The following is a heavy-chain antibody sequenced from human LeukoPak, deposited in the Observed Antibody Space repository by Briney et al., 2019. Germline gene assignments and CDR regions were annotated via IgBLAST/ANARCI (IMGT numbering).Heavy chain of an antibody. V-gene: IGHV1-18*01. CDR1: GCTFTSYG. Sequence: GASVKVSCKASGCTFTSYGISWVRQAPGQGLEWMGWISAYNGNTNYAQKLQGRVTMTTDTSTSTAYMELRSLRSDDTAVYYCARDHGPTYYYDSSGYYPFDYWGQGTLVTVSS. CDR3: ARDHGPTYYYDSSGYYPFDY. J-gene: IGHJ4*02. D-gene: IGHD3-22*01. CDR2: ISAYNGNT.